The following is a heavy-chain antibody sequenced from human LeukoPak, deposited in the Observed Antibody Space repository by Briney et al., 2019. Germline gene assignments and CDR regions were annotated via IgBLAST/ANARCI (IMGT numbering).Heavy chain of an antibody. CDR2: IGIDSGNT. CDR3: ARDHNYAFDN. Sequence: GGSLRLSCTASGFPFIEYSMNWVRQVPGKGLEWIAYIGIDSGNTKYADSVRGRFTISADKTKNSLYLQMNSLRVEDTAVYYCARDHNYAFDNWGQGTLVSVAS. CDR1: GFPFIEYS. J-gene: IGHJ4*02. V-gene: IGHV3-48*01. D-gene: IGHD1-1*01.